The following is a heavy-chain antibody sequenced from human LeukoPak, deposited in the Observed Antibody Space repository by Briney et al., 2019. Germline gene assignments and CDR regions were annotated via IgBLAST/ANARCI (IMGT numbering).Heavy chain of an antibody. CDR3: AKDSGWILFDD. V-gene: IGHV3-23*01. Sequence: GGSLRLSCTASGFTFSNYGMNWVRQAPGKGLEWVSGIIPSGGTTYYADSVKGRFTISRDNSQNTMSLQMNSLRAEDTALYFCAKDSGWILFDDWGQGTLVTVSS. CDR2: IIPSGGTT. D-gene: IGHD2-2*03. CDR1: GFTFSNYG. J-gene: IGHJ4*02.